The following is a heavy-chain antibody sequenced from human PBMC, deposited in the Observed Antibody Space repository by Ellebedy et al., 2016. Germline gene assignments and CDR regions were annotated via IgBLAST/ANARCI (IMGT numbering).Heavy chain of an antibody. CDR2: ISAGGDNT. D-gene: IGHD3/OR15-3a*01. CDR1: GFSFNTFF. CDR3: RHGHYADY. Sequence: GGSLRLSXGASGFSFNTFFMGWVRQAPGQGLEWVSVISAGGDNTQFADSVKGRFTVSRDNSRNTVYLQMNNLRVEDTALYYCRHGHYADYWGQGTLVTVSS. V-gene: IGHV3-23*01. J-gene: IGHJ4*02.